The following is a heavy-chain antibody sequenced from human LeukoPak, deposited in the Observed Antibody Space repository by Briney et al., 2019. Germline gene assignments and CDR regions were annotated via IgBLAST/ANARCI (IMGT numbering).Heavy chain of an antibody. CDR3: ARDSPTLAAAGTGWAFDI. V-gene: IGHV4-59*01. J-gene: IGHJ3*02. CDR2: IYYSGST. CDR1: GGSISSYY. D-gene: IGHD6-13*01. Sequence: SETLSLTCTVSGGSISSYYWSWIRQPPGEGLEWIGYIYYSGSTNYNPSLKSRVTISVDTSKNQFSLKLSSVTAADTAVYYCARDSPTLAAAGTGWAFDIWGQGTMVTVSS.